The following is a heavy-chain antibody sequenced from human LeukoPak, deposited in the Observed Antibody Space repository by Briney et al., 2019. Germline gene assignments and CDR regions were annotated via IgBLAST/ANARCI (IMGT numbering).Heavy chain of an antibody. CDR2: INTSGRT. J-gene: IGHJ4*02. CDR1: GGSISSYQ. V-gene: IGHV4-4*09. CDR3: GTSYDSKIVPFDV. D-gene: IGHD3-22*01. Sequence: SETLSLTCTVSGGSISSYQWSWIRQPPGKGLEWIGCINTSGRTNYNPSLKSRVTFSVDTSRDQFSLKLNSVTAADTAVYYCGTSYDSKIVPFDVWGQGTLVTVSS.